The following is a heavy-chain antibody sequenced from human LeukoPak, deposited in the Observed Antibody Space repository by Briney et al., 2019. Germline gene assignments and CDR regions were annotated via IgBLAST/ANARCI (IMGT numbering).Heavy chain of an antibody. Sequence: GGSLRLSCAASGFTFSSYSMNWVRQAPGKGLEWVSSISSSSSYIYYADSVKGRFTISRDNAKNSLYLQMNSLRAEDTAVYYCARDGAYCGGDCFYWYFDLWGRGTLVTVSS. D-gene: IGHD2-21*02. CDR3: ARDGAYCGGDCFYWYFDL. J-gene: IGHJ2*01. CDR1: GFTFSSYS. CDR2: ISSSSSYI. V-gene: IGHV3-21*01.